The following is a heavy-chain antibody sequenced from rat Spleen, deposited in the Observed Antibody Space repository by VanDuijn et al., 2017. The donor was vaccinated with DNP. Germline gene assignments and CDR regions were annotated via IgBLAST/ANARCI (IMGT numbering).Heavy chain of an antibody. CDR3: KVGAQY. V-gene: IGHV5-27*01. J-gene: IGHJ2*01. CDR1: GFSFSNYN. D-gene: IGHD5-1*01. Sequence: EVELVESGGGLVQPGRSLKLSCAAAGFSFSNYNMAWVRQAPKKGLEWVATITTSDGSTYYPDSVKGRCTISRDDAESSLYLQMNSLKSEDTATYYCKVGAQYWGQGVMVTVSS. CDR2: ITTSDGST.